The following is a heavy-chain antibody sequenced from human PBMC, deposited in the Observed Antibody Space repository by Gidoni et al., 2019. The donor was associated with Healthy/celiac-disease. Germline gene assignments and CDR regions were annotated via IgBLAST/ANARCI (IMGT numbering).Heavy chain of an antibody. CDR2: IYYSGST. CDR1: GGSISSYY. J-gene: IGHJ5*02. D-gene: IGHD3-9*01. V-gene: IGHV4-59*01. CDR3: AREAGYMGWFDP. Sequence: QVQLQESGPGLVKPSETLYLPCTVSGGSISSYYWGWIRQPPGKGLEWIGYIYYSGSTNYNPSLKSRVTISVDTSKNQFSLKLSSVTAADTAVYYCAREAGYMGWFDPWGQGTLVTVSS.